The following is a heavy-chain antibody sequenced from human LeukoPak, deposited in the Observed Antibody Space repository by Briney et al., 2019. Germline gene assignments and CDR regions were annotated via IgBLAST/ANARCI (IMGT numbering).Heavy chain of an antibody. V-gene: IGHV3-53*04. CDR2: IYSGGST. Sequence: GGSLRLSCAASGFTVSSNYMSWARQAPGKGLEWVSVIYSGGSTYYADSVKGRFTISRHNSKNTLYLQMNSLRAEDTAVYYCARGYYDFWSGYRYEYFQHWGQGTLVTVSS. CDR1: GFTVSSNY. D-gene: IGHD3-3*01. CDR3: ARGYYDFWSGYRYEYFQH. J-gene: IGHJ1*01.